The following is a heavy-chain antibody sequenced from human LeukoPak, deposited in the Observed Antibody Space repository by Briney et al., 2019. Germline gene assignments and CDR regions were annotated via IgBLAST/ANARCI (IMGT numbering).Heavy chain of an antibody. CDR3: ARSFYGDYPY. Sequence: GSLRLSCAASGFTFSSYDMHWVRQVIGKGLEWVSSIGTTGDTHYAVSVKGRFTISRENAKNSLYLQMSSLSAGDTAVYYCARSFYGDYPYWGQGTLVTVSS. J-gene: IGHJ4*02. D-gene: IGHD4-17*01. CDR1: GFTFSSYD. V-gene: IGHV3-13*01. CDR2: IGTTGDT.